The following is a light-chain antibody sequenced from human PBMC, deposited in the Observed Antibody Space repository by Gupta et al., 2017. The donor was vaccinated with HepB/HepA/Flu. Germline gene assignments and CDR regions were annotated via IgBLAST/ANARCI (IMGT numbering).Light chain of an antibody. CDR3: QSYDSGLSGVV. Sequence: QSVLTQPPSVSGAPGQRVTISCTGSSFNIGAGYDVHWYQQLPGTAPKLLIYGNNNRPSGVPDRFSGTKSGTSASLAITGLQAEDEADYYCQSYDSGLSGVVFGGGTKLTVL. CDR2: GNN. CDR1: SFNIGAGYD. V-gene: IGLV1-40*01. J-gene: IGLJ2*01.